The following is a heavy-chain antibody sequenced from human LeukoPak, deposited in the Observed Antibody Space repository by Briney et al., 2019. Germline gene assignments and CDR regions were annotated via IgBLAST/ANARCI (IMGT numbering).Heavy chain of an antibody. Sequence: PGGSLRLSCAASGFTFSSYNMNWVRQAPGKGLEWVSYISSSGSTIYYADSVKGRFTISRDNAKNSLYLQMNSLRAEDTAVYYCARERVRGAYLDYWGQGTLVTVSS. CDR2: ISSSGSTI. J-gene: IGHJ4*02. V-gene: IGHV3-48*04. D-gene: IGHD3-10*01. CDR3: ARERVRGAYLDY. CDR1: GFTFSSYN.